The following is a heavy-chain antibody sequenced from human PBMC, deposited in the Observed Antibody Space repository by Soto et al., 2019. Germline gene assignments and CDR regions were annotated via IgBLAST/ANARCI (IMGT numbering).Heavy chain of an antibody. D-gene: IGHD4-17*01. J-gene: IGHJ5*02. V-gene: IGHV4-59*08. CDR3: ARHPREDYGGNSNWFDP. CDR2: IYYSGST. CDR1: GGSISSYY. Sequence: SETLSLTCTVSGGSISSYYWSWIRQPPGKGLEWIGYIYYSGSTNYNPSLKSRVTISGDTAKNQFSLKLSSVTAADTAVYYCARHPREDYGGNSNWFDPWGQGTLVTVSS.